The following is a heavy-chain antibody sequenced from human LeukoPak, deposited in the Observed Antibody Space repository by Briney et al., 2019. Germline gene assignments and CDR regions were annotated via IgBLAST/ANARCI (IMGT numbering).Heavy chain of an antibody. D-gene: IGHD1-20*01. CDR2: ISGNSANT. CDR1: GFPFSTFP. V-gene: IGHV3-23*01. Sequence: GGSLRLSCQASGFPFSTFPMSWVRQAPGKGLEWVSTISGNSANTYYADSAKGRFTISRDNSKNTLYMQMNSLRAEDTAVYYCARVPPYNSIWGQGTMVTVSS. CDR3: ARVPPYNSI. J-gene: IGHJ3*02.